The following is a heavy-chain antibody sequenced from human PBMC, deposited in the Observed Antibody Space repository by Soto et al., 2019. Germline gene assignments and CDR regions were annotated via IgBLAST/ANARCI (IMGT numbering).Heavy chain of an antibody. Sequence: QVRLQESGPGLVKPSETLSLTCTVSNASISSYYWSWIRQPPGTRLEWIGYMAPSGSSKYNPSLAGRVTISVDTSNNQFSLKLTSVTAADTAVYYSARDGNFGDDIHDYYGMDVWGRGTTVTVSS. D-gene: IGHD4-17*01. J-gene: IGHJ6*02. V-gene: IGHV4-59*01. CDR3: ARDGNFGDDIHDYYGMDV. CDR1: NASISSYY. CDR2: MAPSGSS.